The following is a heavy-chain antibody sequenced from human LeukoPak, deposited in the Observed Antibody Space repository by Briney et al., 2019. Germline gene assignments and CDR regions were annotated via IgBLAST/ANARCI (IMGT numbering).Heavy chain of an antibody. CDR3: ARDGIAAAGPRSYYYYMDV. CDR2: INSDGSST. V-gene: IGHV3-74*01. CDR1: GFTFSSYW. Sequence: PGGSLRLSCAASGFTFSSYWMHWVRHAPGKGLVWVSRINSDGSSTSYADSVKGRFTISRDNAKNTLYLQMNSLRAEDTAVYYCARDGIAAAGPRSYYYYMDVWGKGTTVTISS. D-gene: IGHD6-13*01. J-gene: IGHJ6*03.